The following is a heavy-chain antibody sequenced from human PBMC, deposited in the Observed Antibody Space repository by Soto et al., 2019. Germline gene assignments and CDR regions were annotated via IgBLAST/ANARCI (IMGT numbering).Heavy chain of an antibody. Sequence: PGGSLRLSCAASGFTFSSYGMHWVRQAPGKGLEWVAVIWYDGSNKYYADSVKGRFTISRDNSKNTLYLQMNSLRAEDTAVYYCAREGYSSSSSGNYYYMDVWGKGTTVTXSS. CDR3: AREGYSSSSSGNYYYMDV. V-gene: IGHV3-33*01. D-gene: IGHD6-6*01. J-gene: IGHJ6*03. CDR1: GFTFSSYG. CDR2: IWYDGSNK.